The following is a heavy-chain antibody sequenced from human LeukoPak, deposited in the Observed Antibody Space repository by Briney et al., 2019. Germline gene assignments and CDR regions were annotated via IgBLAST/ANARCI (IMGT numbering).Heavy chain of an antibody. V-gene: IGHV1-8*01. CDR3: ARSMVRETVDY. J-gene: IGHJ4*02. D-gene: IGHD3-10*01. CDR2: MNPNSGNT. CDR1: XYTFTXYD. Sequence: SVKVSCKXXXYTFTXYDINWVRQATGQGLEWMGWMNPNSGNTGYAQKFQGRVTMTRNTSISTAYMELSSLRSEDTAVYYCARSMVRETVDYWGQGTLVTVSS.